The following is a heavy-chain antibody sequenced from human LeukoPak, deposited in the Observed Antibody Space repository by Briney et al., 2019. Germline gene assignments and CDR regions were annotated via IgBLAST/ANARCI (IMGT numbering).Heavy chain of an antibody. V-gene: IGHV7-4-1*02. Sequence: ASVKVSCKASGYTFSSCAINWVRQAPGQGLEWMGWINTNTGNPTYAQGFTGRFVFSLNTSVSTAYLQTSSLKAEDTAVYYCARGNWRTDYWGQGTLVTVSS. CDR3: ARGNWRTDY. J-gene: IGHJ4*02. CDR1: GYTFSSCA. CDR2: INTNTGNP. D-gene: IGHD4-23*01.